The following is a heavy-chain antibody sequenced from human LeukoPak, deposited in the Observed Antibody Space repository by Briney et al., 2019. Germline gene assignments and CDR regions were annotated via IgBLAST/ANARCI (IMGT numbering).Heavy chain of an antibody. CDR1: GYAFSNSG. J-gene: IGHJ4*02. D-gene: IGHD2-2*01. Sequence: ASVKVSCKASGYAFSNSGISWVRQAPGQGLEWMGWITPNNGYAHYAQMLQGRVTMTTDTFTSTAYMELRSLRSDDTAVYYCARNKSTTLGDYWGQGTLVTVSS. CDR3: ARNKSTTLGDY. V-gene: IGHV1-18*01. CDR2: ITPNNGYA.